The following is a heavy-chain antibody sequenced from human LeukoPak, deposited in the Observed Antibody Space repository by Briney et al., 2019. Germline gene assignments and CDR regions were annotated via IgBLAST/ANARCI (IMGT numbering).Heavy chain of an antibody. J-gene: IGHJ3*02. Sequence: GGSLRLSCATSGFTFRHYVMSWVRQAPGKGLEWVSYISSSSSTIYYADSVKGRFTISRDNAKNSLYLQMNSLRAEDTAVYYCARDAFDIWGQGTMVTVSS. CDR2: ISSSSSTI. CDR3: ARDAFDI. V-gene: IGHV3-48*01. CDR1: GFTFRHYV.